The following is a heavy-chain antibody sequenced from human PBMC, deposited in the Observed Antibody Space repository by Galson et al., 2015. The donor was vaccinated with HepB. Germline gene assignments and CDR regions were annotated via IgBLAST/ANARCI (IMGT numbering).Heavy chain of an antibody. CDR3: ATELSLNYYDSSGYPY. V-gene: IGHV1-24*01. CDR2: FDPEDGET. CDR1: GYTLTELS. D-gene: IGHD3-22*01. Sequence: SVKVSCKVSGYTLTELSMHWVRQAPGKGLEWMGGFDPEDGETIYAQEFQGRVTMTEDTSTDTAYMELSSLRSEDTAVYYCATELSLNYYDSSGYPYWGQGTLVTVSS. J-gene: IGHJ4*02.